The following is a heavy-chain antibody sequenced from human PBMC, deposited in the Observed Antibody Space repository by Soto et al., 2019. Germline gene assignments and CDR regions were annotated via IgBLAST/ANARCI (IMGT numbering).Heavy chain of an antibody. CDR1: GYTFTGNY. CDR2: IHPHSGAT. J-gene: IGHJ5*02. V-gene: IGHV1-2*04. D-gene: IGHD2-21*01. Sequence: QVQLVQSGAEVKKPGASVKVSCEATGYTFTGNYLHWVRQAPGQGLAWMGWIHPHSGATKYAQKFQGWVTMTRDTSSRTSYSDLSSLKPNVSAVYYCVREGVGPTYCGVGPWGQGTLVTVSS. CDR3: VREGVGPTYCGVGP.